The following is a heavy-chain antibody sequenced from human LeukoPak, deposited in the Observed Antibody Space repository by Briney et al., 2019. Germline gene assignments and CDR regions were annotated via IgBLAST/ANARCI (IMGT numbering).Heavy chain of an antibody. CDR3: ARHDSSAWYGGVDH. CDR1: GGSISTSRHY. D-gene: IGHD6-19*01. V-gene: IGHV4-39*01. CDR2: MYYSGST. Sequence: SETLSLTCTVSGGSISTSRHYWGWIRQPPGKGLEWIGSMYYSGSTYYDPSLKSRVTISVDTSKNQFSLKLSSVTAADTAVYYCARHDSSAWYGGVDHWGQGTLVTVSS. J-gene: IGHJ4*02.